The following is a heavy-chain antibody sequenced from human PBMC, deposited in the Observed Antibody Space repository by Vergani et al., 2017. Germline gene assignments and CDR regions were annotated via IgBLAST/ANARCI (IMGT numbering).Heavy chain of an antibody. D-gene: IGHD3-3*01. CDR2: INHSGST. Sequence: QVQLQQWGAGLLKPSETLSLTCAVYGGSFSGYYWSWIRQPPGKGLEWIGEINHSGSTNYNPSLKSRVTISVDTSKNQFSLKLSSVTAADTAVYYCARGHPYGFWSGYRLPPRNYYGMDVWGQGTTVTVSS. V-gene: IGHV4-34*01. J-gene: IGHJ6*02. CDR1: GGSFSGYY. CDR3: ARGHPYGFWSGYRLPPRNYYGMDV.